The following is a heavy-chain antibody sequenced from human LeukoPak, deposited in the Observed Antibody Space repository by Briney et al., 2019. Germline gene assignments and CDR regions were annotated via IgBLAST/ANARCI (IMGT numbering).Heavy chain of an antibody. CDR1: GFSFDTHW. D-gene: IGHD2-2*01. Sequence: GGSLRLSCAASGFSFDTHWMNWVRQLPGGGLEWVANIKPDGSAEYYVDSVKGRFTISRDNVKNLVYLQLNSLRTEDTAVYYCSGRSGFSSIYWGQGTLVTVSS. CDR2: IKPDGSAE. J-gene: IGHJ4*02. V-gene: IGHV3-7*01. CDR3: SGRSGFSSIY.